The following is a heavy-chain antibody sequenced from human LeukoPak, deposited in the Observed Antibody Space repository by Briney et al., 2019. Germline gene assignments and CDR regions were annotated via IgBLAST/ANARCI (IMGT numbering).Heavy chain of an antibody. V-gene: IGHV5-51*01. Sequence: GESLKISFQGSGYSFTSYWIGWVRQMPGKGLEWMGIIYPGDSDTRYSPSFQGQVNISADKSISTAYLQWSSLKASDTAMYFCARRSSVAVRLFDYWGQGTLVTVSS. CDR2: IYPGDSDT. CDR1: GYSFTSYW. J-gene: IGHJ4*02. CDR3: ARRSSVAVRLFDY. D-gene: IGHD6-6*01.